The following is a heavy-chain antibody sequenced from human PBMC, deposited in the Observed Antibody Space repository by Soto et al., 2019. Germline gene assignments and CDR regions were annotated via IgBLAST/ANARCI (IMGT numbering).Heavy chain of an antibody. CDR2: INHSGST. V-gene: IGHV4-34*01. Sequence: PSETLSLTCAVYGGSFSGYYWSWIRQPPGKGLEWIGEINHSGSTNYNPSLKSRVTISVDTSKTQFSLKLSSVTAADTAVYYCARGCYAYVGGSYRCHFDYWGQGTLVTVYS. CDR1: GGSFSGYY. J-gene: IGHJ4*02. CDR3: ARGCYAYVGGSYRCHFDY. D-gene: IGHD3-16*02.